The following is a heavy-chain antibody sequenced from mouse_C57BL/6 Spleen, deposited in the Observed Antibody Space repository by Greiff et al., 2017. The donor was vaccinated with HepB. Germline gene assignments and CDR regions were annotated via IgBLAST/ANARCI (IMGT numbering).Heavy chain of an antibody. V-gene: IGHV1-64*01. D-gene: IGHD1-1*01. CDR3: ARGGEPTVVADYFDY. Sequence: QVQLQQPGAELVKPGASVKLSCKASGYTFTSYWMHWVKQRPGQGLEWIGMIHPNSGSTNYNEKFKSKATLTVDKSSSTAYMQLSSLTSEDSAVYYCARGGEPTVVADYFDYWGQGTTLTVSS. CDR2: IHPNSGST. J-gene: IGHJ2*01. CDR1: GYTFTSYW.